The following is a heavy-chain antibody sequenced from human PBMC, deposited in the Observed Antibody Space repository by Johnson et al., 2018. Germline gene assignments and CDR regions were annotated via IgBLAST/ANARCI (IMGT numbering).Heavy chain of an antibody. Sequence: EVQLVETGGGLVQPGGSLRLSCAVTGFTFSDYWMHWVRQAPGEGLVWVSRISCDGSSAYYADSVKGRFTISRDNAKNALFLQMNSLTVDDTAVDYCTRDRYSVSYYWSFDPWGQGTLVTVSS. V-gene: IGHV3-74*01. D-gene: IGHD1-26*01. CDR1: GFTFSDYW. CDR2: ISCDGSSA. J-gene: IGHJ5*02. CDR3: TRDRYSVSYYWSFDP.